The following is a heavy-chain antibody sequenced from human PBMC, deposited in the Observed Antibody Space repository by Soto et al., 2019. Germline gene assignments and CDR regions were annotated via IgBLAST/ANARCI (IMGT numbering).Heavy chain of an antibody. J-gene: IGHJ6*02. CDR1: GFTFSSYA. D-gene: IGHD2-2*01. V-gene: IGHV3-23*01. Sequence: EVQLLESGGGLVQPGGSLRLSCAASGFTFSSYAMSWVRQAPGKGLEWVSAISGSGGSTYYADSVKGRFTISRDNSKNTLYLQMNSLRAEDTAVYYCAKDDVVVVPGYYGMDVWGQGTTVTVSS. CDR3: AKDDVVVVPGYYGMDV. CDR2: ISGSGGST.